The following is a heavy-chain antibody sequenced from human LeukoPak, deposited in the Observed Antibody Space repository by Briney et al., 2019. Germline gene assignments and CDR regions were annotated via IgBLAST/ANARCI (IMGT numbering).Heavy chain of an antibody. J-gene: IGHJ4*02. CDR1: GFTFSRYG. V-gene: IGHV3-21*01. D-gene: IGHD2-15*01. CDR3: ARGAYCSGGSCYPYYFDY. CDR2: ISSSSSYI. Sequence: AGGSLRLSCAASGFTFSRYGMHWVRQAPGKGLEWVSSISSSSSYIYYADSVKGRFTISRDNAKNSLYLQMNSLRAEDTAVYYCARGAYCSGGSCYPYYFDYWGQGTLVTVSS.